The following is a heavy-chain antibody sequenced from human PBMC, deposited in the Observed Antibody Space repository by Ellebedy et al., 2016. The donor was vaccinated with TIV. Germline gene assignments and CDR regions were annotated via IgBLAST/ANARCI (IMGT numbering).Heavy chain of an antibody. D-gene: IGHD6-13*01. Sequence: PGGSLRLFCAASGFTYSDYGMSWVRQAPGKGLQWVSSIRGSGGSTYYADSVKGRFTISRDNSKNTLYLQMNSLRAEDTAVYYCAKGSIGAATSCLDDWGQGTLVTVSS. CDR1: GFTYSDYG. J-gene: IGHJ4*02. CDR3: AKGSIGAATSCLDD. V-gene: IGHV3-23*01. CDR2: IRGSGGST.